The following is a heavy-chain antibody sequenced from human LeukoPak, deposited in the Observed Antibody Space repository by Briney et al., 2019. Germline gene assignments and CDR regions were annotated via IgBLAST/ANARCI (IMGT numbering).Heavy chain of an antibody. CDR2: IGTSSTTI. Sequence: GGSLRLSCAASGFTFSSYTMNWVRQSPGKGLEWVSNIGTSSTTIYYADSVKGRFTISRDNAKNSLYLQMNSLRADDTAVYYCARFAAGGSYYYYMDVWGKGTTATVSS. CDR3: ARFAAGGSYYYYMDV. D-gene: IGHD6-25*01. CDR1: GFTFSSYT. J-gene: IGHJ6*03. V-gene: IGHV3-48*01.